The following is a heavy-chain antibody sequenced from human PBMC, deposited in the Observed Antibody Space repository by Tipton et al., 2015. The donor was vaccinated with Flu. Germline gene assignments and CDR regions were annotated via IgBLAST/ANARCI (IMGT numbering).Heavy chain of an antibody. CDR1: GYSISSGYY. CDR2: IFHGGST. D-gene: IGHD3-10*01. Sequence: TLSLTCTVSGYSISSGYYWGWIRQPPGKGLEWIGSIFHGGSTYYNPSLKSRVTIPVDTSKNQFSLKLSSVTAADTAVYYCATYYYGSGTQSAFDYWGQGTLVTVSS. CDR3: ATYYYGSGTQSAFDY. J-gene: IGHJ4*02. V-gene: IGHV4-38-2*02.